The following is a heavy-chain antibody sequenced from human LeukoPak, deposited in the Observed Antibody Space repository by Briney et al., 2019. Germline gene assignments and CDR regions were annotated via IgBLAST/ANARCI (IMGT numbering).Heavy chain of an antibody. D-gene: IGHD6-13*01. CDR1: GGSISSYY. J-gene: IGHJ1*01. V-gene: IGHV4-59*08. CDR2: IHYSGST. CDR3: VSYSSTHMPPT. Sequence: SETLSLTCTVSGGSISSYYWRWIRQPPGKGLEWIGYIHYSGSTNYNPSLKSRVTISVDTSKNQFSLKLSSVTAADTAVYYCVSYSSTHMPPTWVQGTLVTVS.